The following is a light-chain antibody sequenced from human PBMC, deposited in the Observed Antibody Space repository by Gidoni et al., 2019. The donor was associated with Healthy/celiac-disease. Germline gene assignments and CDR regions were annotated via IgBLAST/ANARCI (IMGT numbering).Light chain of an antibody. Sequence: VLTQPPSVSGAPGQRVTISCTGSSSNIGAGYDVHWYQQLPGTAPKLLIYGNSNRPSGVPDRFSGSKSGTSASLAITGLQAEAEADYYCQSYDSSLSGWDWVFGGGTKLTVL. CDR2: GNS. J-gene: IGLJ3*02. V-gene: IGLV1-40*01. CDR1: SSNIGAGYD. CDR3: QSYDSSLSGWDWV.